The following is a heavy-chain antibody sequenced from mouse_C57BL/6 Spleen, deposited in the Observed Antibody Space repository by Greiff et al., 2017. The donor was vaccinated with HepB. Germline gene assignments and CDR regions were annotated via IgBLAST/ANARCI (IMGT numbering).Heavy chain of an antibody. D-gene: IGHD2-2*01. CDR1: GYTFTSYW. CDR2: IDPSDSYT. CDR3: ARSCGYERAMDY. V-gene: IGHV1-59*01. J-gene: IGHJ4*01. Sequence: VQLQQPGAELVRPGTSVKLSCKASGYTFTSYWMHWVKQRPGQGLEWIGVIDPSDSYTNYNQKFKGKATLTVDTSSSTAYMQLSSLTSEDSAVYYCARSCGYERAMDYWGQGTSVTVSS.